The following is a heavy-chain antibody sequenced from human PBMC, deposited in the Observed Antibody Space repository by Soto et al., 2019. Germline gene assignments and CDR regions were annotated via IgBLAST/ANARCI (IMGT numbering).Heavy chain of an antibody. J-gene: IGHJ4*02. Sequence: GGSLRLSCAASGFIFRDYWMNWVRQAPGKGLEWVSNISVSGGSTYYADSVKGRFTISRDNSKNTLYLQMNSLRAEDTAVYYCAKVRYSGSYSGYYWGQGTLVTVSS. CDR3: AKVRYSGSYSGYY. D-gene: IGHD1-26*01. CDR2: ISVSGGST. CDR1: GFIFRDYW. V-gene: IGHV3-23*01.